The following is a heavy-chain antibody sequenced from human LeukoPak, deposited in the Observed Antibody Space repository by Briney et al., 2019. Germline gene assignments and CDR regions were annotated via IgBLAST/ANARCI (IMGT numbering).Heavy chain of an antibody. Sequence: GGSLRLSCAASGFTFSSYAMHWVRQAPGKGLEWVAVISYDGSNKYYADSVKGRFTISRDNSKNTLYLQMNSLSAEDTAVYYCARTTYYYDSSGYHYFDYWGQGTLVTVSS. D-gene: IGHD3-22*01. CDR2: ISYDGSNK. J-gene: IGHJ4*02. CDR1: GFTFSSYA. CDR3: ARTTYYYDSSGYHYFDY. V-gene: IGHV3-30-3*01.